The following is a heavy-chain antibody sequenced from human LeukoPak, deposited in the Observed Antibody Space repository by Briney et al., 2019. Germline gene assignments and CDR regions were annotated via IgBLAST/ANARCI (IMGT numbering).Heavy chain of an antibody. CDR3: AAHYDILTGYE. J-gene: IGHJ4*02. Sequence: SETLSLTCAVYGGSFSGYYWSWIRQPPGKGLEWIGEINHSGSTNYNPSLKSRVTISVDTSKNQFSLKLSSVTAADTAVYYCAAHYDILTGYEWGQGTLVTVSS. CDR1: GGSFSGYY. CDR2: INHSGST. V-gene: IGHV4-34*01. D-gene: IGHD3-9*01.